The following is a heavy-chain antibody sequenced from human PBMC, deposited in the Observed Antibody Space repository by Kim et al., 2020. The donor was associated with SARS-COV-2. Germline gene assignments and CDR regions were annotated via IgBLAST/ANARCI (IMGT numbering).Heavy chain of an antibody. CDR3: ARRLSNTSGWGSHYCDL. V-gene: IGHV4-34*01. J-gene: IGHJ2*01. CDR1: GGSFSGYY. CDR2: INHSGRI. Sequence: SETLSLTCAAYGGSFSGYYWSWIRQPPGKGLEWIGEINHSGRINYNPSLKSRVTISVNTSKNQFSLKLTSVTAADTAVYYCARRLSNTSGWGSHYCDLWG. D-gene: IGHD3-10*01.